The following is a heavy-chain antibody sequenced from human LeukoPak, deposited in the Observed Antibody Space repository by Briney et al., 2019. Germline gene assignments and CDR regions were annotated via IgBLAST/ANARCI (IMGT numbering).Heavy chain of an antibody. Sequence: PSETLSLTCTVSGGSISSYYWSWIRQPPGKGLEWIGYIYYSGSTNYNPSLKSRVTISVDTSKNQFSLKLSSVTAEDTAVYYCARDDRGSLYWGQGTLVTVSS. D-gene: IGHD3-16*01. J-gene: IGHJ4*02. CDR2: IYYSGST. CDR1: GGSISSYY. V-gene: IGHV4-59*01. CDR3: ARDDRGSLY.